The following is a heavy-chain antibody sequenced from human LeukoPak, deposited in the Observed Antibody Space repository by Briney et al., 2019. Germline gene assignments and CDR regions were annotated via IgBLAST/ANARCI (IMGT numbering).Heavy chain of an antibody. Sequence: GGSLRLSCAASGFTFNSYWMSWVRQAPGKGLEWVANINQDGSENYYLDSVKGRFTISRDNAKNSLYLQMNSLRAEDTAVYYCARGPLGYCSVTSCSSHCCGQRTLVTVSS. V-gene: IGHV3-7*01. CDR2: INQDGSEN. D-gene: IGHD2-2*01. CDR1: GFTFNSYW. CDR3: ARGPLGYCSVTSCSSHC. J-gene: IGHJ4*02.